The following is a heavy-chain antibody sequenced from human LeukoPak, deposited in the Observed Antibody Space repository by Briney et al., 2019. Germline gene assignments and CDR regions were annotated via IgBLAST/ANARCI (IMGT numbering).Heavy chain of an antibody. CDR3: TTAYQVGATQFDY. CDR1: GFTFSNAW. Sequence: GGSLRLSCAASGFTFSNAWMSWVRQAPGKGLEWVGRIKSKTDGGTTDYAAPVKGRFTISRDDSKNTLYLQMNSLKTEDTAVYYCTTAYQVGATQFDYWGQGTLVTVSS. V-gene: IGHV3-15*01. D-gene: IGHD1-26*01. J-gene: IGHJ4*02. CDR2: IKSKTDGGTT.